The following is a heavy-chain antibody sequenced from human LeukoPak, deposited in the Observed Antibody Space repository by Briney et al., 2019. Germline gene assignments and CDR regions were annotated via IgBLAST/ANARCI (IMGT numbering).Heavy chain of an antibody. Sequence: ASVKVSCKASGYTFTSYDINWVRQATGQGLEWMGWMNPNSGNTGYAQKFQGRVTITRNTSISTAYMELSSLRSEDTAVYYCAREVRYDILTGYYPHWGQGTLVTVSS. CDR2: MNPNSGNT. CDR1: GYTFTSYD. D-gene: IGHD3-9*01. CDR3: AREVRYDILTGYYPH. J-gene: IGHJ4*02. V-gene: IGHV1-8*03.